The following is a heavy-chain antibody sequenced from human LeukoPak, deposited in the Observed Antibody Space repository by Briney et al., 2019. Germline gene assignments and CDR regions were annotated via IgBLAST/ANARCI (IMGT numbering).Heavy chain of an antibody. CDR1: GFTFSSYG. CDR2: ISYDVGNK. CDR3: AKDGGYGDYVMDV. V-gene: IGHV3-30*18. D-gene: IGHD3-16*01. J-gene: IGHJ6*04. Sequence: PGRSLRLSCAPSGFTFSSYGMHWVRQAPGKGLEWVTVISYDVGNKYYADSVKGRFTISRDNSKNTLYLQMNSLRAEDTAAYYCAKDGGYGDYVMDVWGKGTTVTISS.